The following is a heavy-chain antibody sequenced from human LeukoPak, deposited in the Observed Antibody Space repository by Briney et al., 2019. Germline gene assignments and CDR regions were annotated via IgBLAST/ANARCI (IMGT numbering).Heavy chain of an antibody. CDR1: GGSFSVYY. CDR3: ARGPGYCSGGSCYEGGY. J-gene: IGHJ4*02. V-gene: IGHV4-34*01. D-gene: IGHD2-15*01. CDR2: INHSGST. Sequence: PSETLSLTCALYGGSFSVYYWSWIRQPPGEGRGWIGEINHSGSTNYNPSLKSRVTISVDTSKNQFSLKLSSVTASDTAVYYCARGPGYCSGGSCYEGGYWGQGTLVTVSS.